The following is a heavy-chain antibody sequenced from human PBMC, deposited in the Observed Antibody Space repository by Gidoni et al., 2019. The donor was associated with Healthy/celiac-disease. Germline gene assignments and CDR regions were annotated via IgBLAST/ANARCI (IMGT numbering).Heavy chain of an antibody. D-gene: IGHD3-22*01. CDR3: ARDYYYDSSGYYDDAFDI. CDR2: ISYDGSNK. Sequence: QVQLVESGGGVVQPGRSRRLSCAASGFTFSSYAMHWVRQAPGKGLEWGAVISYDGSNKYYADSVKGRFTISRDNSKNTLYLQMNSLRAEDTAVYYCARDYYYDSSGYYDDAFDIWGQGTMVTVSS. J-gene: IGHJ3*02. CDR1: GFTFSSYA. V-gene: IGHV3-30*04.